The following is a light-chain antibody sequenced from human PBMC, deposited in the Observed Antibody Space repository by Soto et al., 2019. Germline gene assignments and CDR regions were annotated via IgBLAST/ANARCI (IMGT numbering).Light chain of an antibody. CDR3: QQYGGSPT. CDR2: NAS. CDR1: QSVSSSH. Sequence: EIVLTQSPGTLSLSPGERATLSCRASQSVSSSHLAWYQQKPGQAPRLLIYNASSRATGIPDRFSGSGSGTDFTLTISRLEPEDFAVYYCQQYGGSPTFGQGTKVDI. V-gene: IGKV3-20*01. J-gene: IGKJ1*01.